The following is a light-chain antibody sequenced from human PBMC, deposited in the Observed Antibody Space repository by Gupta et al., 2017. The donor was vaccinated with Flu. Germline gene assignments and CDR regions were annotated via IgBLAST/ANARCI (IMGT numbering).Light chain of an antibody. Sequence: EIMLPQSPATLSLSPGERATLSCRASQSVSSYLAWYQQKPGQAPRLLIYDASNRATGIPARFSGSGSGTDFTLTISSLEPEDFAVYYCQQRSNWPRTFGGGTKVEIK. J-gene: IGKJ4*01. CDR2: DAS. CDR1: QSVSSY. CDR3: QQRSNWPRT. V-gene: IGKV3-11*01.